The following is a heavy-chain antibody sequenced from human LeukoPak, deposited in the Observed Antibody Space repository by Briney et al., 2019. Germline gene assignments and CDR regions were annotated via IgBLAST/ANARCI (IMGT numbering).Heavy chain of an antibody. CDR3: AKDSPSRGIAVAGSYFDY. Sequence: GRSLRLSCAVSGFAFSSYGMHWVRQVPGKGLEWVAVIWYDGSNKYYADSVKGRFTISRDNSKNTLYLQMNSLRAEDTAVYYCAKDSPSRGIAVAGSYFDYWGQGTLVTVSS. V-gene: IGHV3-33*06. J-gene: IGHJ4*02. CDR2: IWYDGSNK. D-gene: IGHD6-19*01. CDR1: GFAFSSYG.